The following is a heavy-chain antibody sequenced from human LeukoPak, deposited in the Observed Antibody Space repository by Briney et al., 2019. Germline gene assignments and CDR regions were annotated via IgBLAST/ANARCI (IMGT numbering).Heavy chain of an antibody. V-gene: IGHV3-33*06. Sequence: GRSLRLSCAASGFTFGSYGMHWVRQAQRPGQEREGVVWYDGSNKSYADSVKGRFTISRDNSKNTLYLQMNSLRAEDTAVYYCAKGREYQLLFFDSWGQGTLVTVSS. CDR1: GFTFGSYG. CDR2: VWYDGSNK. CDR3: AKGREYQLLFFDS. D-gene: IGHD2-2*01. J-gene: IGHJ4*02.